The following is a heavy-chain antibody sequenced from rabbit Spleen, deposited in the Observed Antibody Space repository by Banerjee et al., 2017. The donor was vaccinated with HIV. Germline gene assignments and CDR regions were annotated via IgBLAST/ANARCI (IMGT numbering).Heavy chain of an antibody. V-gene: IGHV1S40*01. CDR3: VRDLGYDDDSEKGYFNL. Sequence: QSLEESGGDLVKPEGSLTLTCAASGIDFSGTVYVCWVRQAPGKGLEWIACIFAGGTDTTYYASWAKGRFTISKTSSTTVTLQMTSLTAADTATYFCVRDLGYDDDSEKGYFNLWGPGTLVTVS. CDR2: IFAGGTDTT. D-gene: IGHD2-1*01. J-gene: IGHJ4*01. CDR1: GIDFSGTVY.